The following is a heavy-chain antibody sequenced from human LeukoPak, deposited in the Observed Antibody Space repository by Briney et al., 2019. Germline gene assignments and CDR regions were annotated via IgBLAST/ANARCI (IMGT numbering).Heavy chain of an antibody. Sequence: SETLSLTCVVYGGSFSTHYWTWIRQPPGKGLEWIGEINHRGSTNYNPSFKSRVTLSVGTSKDQFSLKLNSVTAADTAVYYCALSGDFDYWGQGTLVTVSS. CDR1: GGSFSTHY. D-gene: IGHD2/OR15-2a*01. CDR2: INHRGST. CDR3: ALSGDFDY. V-gene: IGHV4-34*01. J-gene: IGHJ4*02.